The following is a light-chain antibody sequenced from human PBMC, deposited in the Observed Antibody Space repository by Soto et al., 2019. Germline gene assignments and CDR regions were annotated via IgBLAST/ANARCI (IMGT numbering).Light chain of an antibody. CDR3: QQYYSAPRT. J-gene: IGKJ1*01. CDR2: WVS. V-gene: IGKV4-1*01. Sequence: DIVMTQSPDSLAVSLGERATINCKSSQSVLYSPNNKNYLAWYQQKPGQPPKLLIYWVSTRESGVPDRFSGSGSGTDFTLTISSLQAEDVAVYYCQQYYSAPRTFGQGTKVEIK. CDR1: QSVLYSPNNKNY.